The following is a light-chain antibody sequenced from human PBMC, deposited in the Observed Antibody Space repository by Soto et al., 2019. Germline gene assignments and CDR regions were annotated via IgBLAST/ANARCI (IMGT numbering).Light chain of an antibody. CDR2: DAS. J-gene: IGKJ1*01. Sequence: DIPMTQSPSALPASVGDRVTITCRASQSISSWLAWYQQKPGKAPRLLLYDASYLERGVPSRFSGSGSGTEFTLTISDLQPDGLGTYYCQQYNNFWTFGQGTKVEI. CDR1: QSISSW. CDR3: QQYNNFWT. V-gene: IGKV1-5*01.